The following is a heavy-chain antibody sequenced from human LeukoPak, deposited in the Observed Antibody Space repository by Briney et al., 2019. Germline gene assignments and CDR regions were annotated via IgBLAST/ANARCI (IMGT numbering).Heavy chain of an antibody. CDR1: GYSISSGYY. J-gene: IGHJ4*02. CDR3: ARHGDNDYFDY. CDR2: IYHSGST. V-gene: IGHV4-38-2*02. Sequence: SETLSLTCTVSGYSISSGYYWGWIRQPPGKGLEWIGSIYHSGSTYYNPSLKSRVTISVDTSKNQFSLKLSSVTAADTAVYYCARHGDNDYFDYWGQGTLVTVSS. D-gene: IGHD4-23*01.